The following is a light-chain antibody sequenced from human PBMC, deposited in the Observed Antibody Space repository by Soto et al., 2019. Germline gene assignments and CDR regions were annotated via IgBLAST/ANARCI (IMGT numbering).Light chain of an antibody. J-gene: IGKJ3*01. CDR2: GAS. CDR1: QSVTNNF. Sequence: IVLTQSPGTLSLSPGERATLSCGASQSVTNNFLAWYQQNPGQAPTLLIYGASSRATGVPDRFSGSGSGTDFTLTISRLEPGDFAVYYCQQYGTPLFTCGPGTKVDIK. V-gene: IGKV3-20*01. CDR3: QQYGTPLFT.